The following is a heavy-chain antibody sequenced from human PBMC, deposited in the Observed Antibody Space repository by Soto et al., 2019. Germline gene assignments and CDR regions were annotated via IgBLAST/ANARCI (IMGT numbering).Heavy chain of an antibody. V-gene: IGHV4-39*01. D-gene: IGHD3-9*01. CDR3: ARHSATGLDDILTGYYRPYYYYYYMDV. CDR1: GGSISSSSYY. Sequence: TSETLSLTCTVSGGSISSSSYYWGWIRQPPGKGLEWIGSIYYSGSTYYNPSLKSRVTISVDTSKNQFSLKLSSVTAADTAVYYCARHSATGLDDILTGYYRPYYYYYYMDVWGKGTTVTVSS. CDR2: IYYSGST. J-gene: IGHJ6*03.